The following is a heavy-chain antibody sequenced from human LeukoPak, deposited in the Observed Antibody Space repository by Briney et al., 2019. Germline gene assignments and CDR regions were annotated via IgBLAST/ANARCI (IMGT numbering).Heavy chain of an antibody. CDR1: GYTFSIYG. V-gene: IGHV1-18*01. J-gene: IGHJ4*02. Sequence: ASVRVSCKASGYTFSIYGFSWVRQAPGQGLEWMGWISAYNGNTNYAQKFQGRVTMTTDTSTSTAHMELRSLRSDDTAVYYCATGPPPWELYFDYWGQGTLVTVSS. CDR3: ATGPPPWELYFDY. D-gene: IGHD1-26*01. CDR2: ISAYNGNT.